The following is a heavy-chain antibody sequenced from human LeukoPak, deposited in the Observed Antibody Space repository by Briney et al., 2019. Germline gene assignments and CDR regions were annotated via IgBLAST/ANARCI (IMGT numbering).Heavy chain of an antibody. CDR2: IYHSGST. D-gene: IGHD1-26*01. Sequence: PSGTLSLTCAVSGGSISSSNWWSWVRQPPGKGLEWIGEIYHSGSTNYNPSLKSRVTISVDTSKNQFSLKLSSVTAADTAVYYCARGWDTWYFDYWGQGTLVTVSS. V-gene: IGHV4-4*02. CDR3: ARGWDTWYFDY. CDR1: GGSISSSNW. J-gene: IGHJ4*02.